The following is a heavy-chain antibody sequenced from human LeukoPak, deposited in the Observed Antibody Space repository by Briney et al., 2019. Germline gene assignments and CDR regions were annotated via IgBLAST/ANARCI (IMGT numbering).Heavy chain of an antibody. Sequence: SETLSLTCTVSGGSISSYYWSWIRQPPGKGLEWIGYIYYSGSTNYNPSLKSRVTISVDTSKNQFSLKLSSVTAADTAVYYCARQVLGITMVRGAKDAFDIWGQGTMVTVSS. CDR1: GGSISSYY. V-gene: IGHV4-59*08. CDR3: ARQVLGITMVRGAKDAFDI. D-gene: IGHD3-10*01. J-gene: IGHJ3*02. CDR2: IYYSGST.